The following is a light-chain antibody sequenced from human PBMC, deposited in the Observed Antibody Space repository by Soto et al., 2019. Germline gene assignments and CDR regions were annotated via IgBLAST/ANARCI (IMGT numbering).Light chain of an antibody. CDR3: QQLNGYPPS. CDR2: APS. V-gene: IGKV1-9*01. CDR1: QGISSY. Sequence: DIQLTQSPSFLSASVGDRVTITCRASQGISSYLAWYQQKPGKAPNLLIYAPSTLGGGVPSRFSGSGSGTEFTLTISSLQPEDFATYYCQQLNGYPPSFGQGTKLEIK. J-gene: IGKJ2*01.